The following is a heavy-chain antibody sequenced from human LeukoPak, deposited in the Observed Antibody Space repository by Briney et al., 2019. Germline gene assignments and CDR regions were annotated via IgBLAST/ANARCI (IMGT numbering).Heavy chain of an antibody. D-gene: IGHD5-12*01. CDR2: IYYSGRT. CDR1: GGSISNHY. Sequence: SETLSLTCTVSGGSISNHYWSWIRQPPGKGLEWIGNIYYSGRTNYNPSLRSRVTISVDTSKKQFSLKLNSLTDADTAVYYCARHSGAYDYWLGYWGQGTLVTVSS. J-gene: IGHJ4*02. V-gene: IGHV4-59*08. CDR3: ARHSGAYDYWLGY.